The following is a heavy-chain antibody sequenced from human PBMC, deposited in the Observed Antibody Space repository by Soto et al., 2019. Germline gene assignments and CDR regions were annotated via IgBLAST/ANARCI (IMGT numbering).Heavy chain of an antibody. CDR3: AKDLTIFGVVITFDY. Sequence: EVKRLESGGGLVQPGGSLGLSCAASGFTFSSYAMSWLRQAPGKGLEWVSAISGSGGSTYYADSVKGRFTISRDNSKNTLYLQMNSLRAEDTAVYYCAKDLTIFGVVITFDYWGQGTLVTVSS. D-gene: IGHD3-3*01. CDR2: ISGSGGST. V-gene: IGHV3-23*01. J-gene: IGHJ4*02. CDR1: GFTFSSYA.